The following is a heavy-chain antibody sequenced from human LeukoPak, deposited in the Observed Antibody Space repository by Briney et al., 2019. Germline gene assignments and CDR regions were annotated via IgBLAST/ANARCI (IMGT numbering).Heavy chain of an antibody. CDR3: ANLVVAGPGDYYYMDV. CDR1: GFTFSSYG. D-gene: IGHD6-19*01. J-gene: IGHJ6*03. V-gene: IGHV3-30*02. Sequence: GGSLRPSCAASGFTFSSYGMHWVRQAPGKGLEWVAFIQYDGSNKYYADSVKGRFTISRDNSKNTLYLQMNSLRAEDTAVYYCANLVVAGPGDYYYMDVWGKGTTVTISS. CDR2: IQYDGSNK.